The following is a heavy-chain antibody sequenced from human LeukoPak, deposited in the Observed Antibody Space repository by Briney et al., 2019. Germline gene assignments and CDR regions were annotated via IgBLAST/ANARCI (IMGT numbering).Heavy chain of an antibody. CDR3: ATDPAYGVYSFFDN. CDR2: IKGDGRST. J-gene: IGHJ4*02. CDR1: GFTFSSYW. D-gene: IGHD4-17*01. V-gene: IGHV3-74*01. Sequence: PGGSLKLSCAVSGFTFSSYWMHWVRQVPGKGLVWVARIKGDGRSTTYADSVRGRFNISRDNAKNTLSLQMNSLRAEDMCVYYSATDPAYGVYSFFDNWGRGTLVTVSS.